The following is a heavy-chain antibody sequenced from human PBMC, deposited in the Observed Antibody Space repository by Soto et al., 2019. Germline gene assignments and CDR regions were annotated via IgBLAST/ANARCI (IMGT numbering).Heavy chain of an antibody. CDR3: ARDLGPNCSGCSCYSDAFDI. D-gene: IGHD2-15*01. CDR1: GGTFSSYT. Sequence: QVQLVQSGAEVKKPGSSVKVSCKASGGTFSSYTISWVRQAPGQGLEWMGRIIPILGIANYAQKFQGRVTITADKSTSIAYMELSSLRSEDTAVYYCARDLGPNCSGCSCYSDAFDIWGQGTMVTVSS. CDR2: IIPILGIA. V-gene: IGHV1-69*08. J-gene: IGHJ3*02.